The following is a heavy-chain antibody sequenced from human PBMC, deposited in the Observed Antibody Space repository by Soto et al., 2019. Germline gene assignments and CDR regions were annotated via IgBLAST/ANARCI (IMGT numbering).Heavy chain of an antibody. J-gene: IGHJ6*02. V-gene: IGHV1-69*13. CDR2: IIPIFGTA. Sequence: SVKVSCKASGGTFSSYAISWVRQAPGQGLEWMGGIIPIFGTANYAQKFQGRVTITADESTSTAYMELSSLRSEDTAVYYCARDEMEVGATFEPDYYYYGMDVWGQGTTVTVSS. CDR1: GGTFSSYA. D-gene: IGHD1-26*01. CDR3: ARDEMEVGATFEPDYYYYGMDV.